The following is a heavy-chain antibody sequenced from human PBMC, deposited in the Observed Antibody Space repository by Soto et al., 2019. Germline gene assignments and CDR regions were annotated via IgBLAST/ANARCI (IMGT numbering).Heavy chain of an antibody. D-gene: IGHD3-22*01. CDR1: GFTFMAYT. Sequence: QVQLVKLGGGWVNLGGPLSPSCAPPGFTFMAYTLGWIRQAPGRGLGWVSYISRSSSYTNYADSVKGRFTISRDNAKNSLYLQMNSLRAEDTAVYYCARDSGDSSGYRDYWGQGTLVTVSS. CDR2: ISRSSSYT. J-gene: IGHJ4*02. CDR3: ARDSGDSSGYRDY. V-gene: IGHV3-11*05.